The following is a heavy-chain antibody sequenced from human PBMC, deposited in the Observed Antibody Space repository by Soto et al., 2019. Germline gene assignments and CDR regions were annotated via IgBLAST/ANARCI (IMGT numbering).Heavy chain of an antibody. CDR2: ISGSGGST. J-gene: IGHJ6*02. CDR3: AKGIDSSGWYYYYGMDV. D-gene: IGHD6-19*01. Sequence: EVQLLESGGGLVQPGGSLRLSCAASGFTFSSYAMSWVRQAPGKGLEWVSAISGSGGSTYYADSGKGRFTISRDNSKNTLYLQMNSLRAEDTAVYYCAKGIDSSGWYYYYGMDVWGQGTTVTVSS. CDR1: GFTFSSYA. V-gene: IGHV3-23*01.